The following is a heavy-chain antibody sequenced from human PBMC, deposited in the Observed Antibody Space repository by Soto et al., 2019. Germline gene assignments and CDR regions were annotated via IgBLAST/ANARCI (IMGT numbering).Heavy chain of an antibody. Sequence: QIQLVESGGGVVQPGRSLRLSCTASGFTFNSYGFNWVRQAPGKGLEWVAVIWYDENTKYYADSVKGRFTISRDNLRSRVYLQMNSLPAEDTAVYYCARPLVAPVAGPYYYGMDVWGQGTTVTVSS. CDR2: IWYDENTK. CDR1: GFTFNSYG. V-gene: IGHV3-33*01. D-gene: IGHD6-19*01. J-gene: IGHJ6*02. CDR3: ARPLVAPVAGPYYYGMDV.